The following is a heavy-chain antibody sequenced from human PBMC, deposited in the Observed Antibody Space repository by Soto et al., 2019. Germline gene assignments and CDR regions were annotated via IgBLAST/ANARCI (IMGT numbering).Heavy chain of an antibody. CDR2: ISIRGGDE. CDR3: ARGTIVARQHLDY. CDR1: GFTFSSYA. D-gene: IGHD6-6*01. Sequence: QVQLVESGGGVVQPGKSLRLSCAASGFTFSSYAMHWARQAPGKELEWVTVISIRGGDEYYAESVRGRFTISRDDSKNTLHLQMDSLRVEDTAAYYCARGTIVARQHLDYWGQGTLVTVSS. V-gene: IGHV3-30*03. J-gene: IGHJ4*02.